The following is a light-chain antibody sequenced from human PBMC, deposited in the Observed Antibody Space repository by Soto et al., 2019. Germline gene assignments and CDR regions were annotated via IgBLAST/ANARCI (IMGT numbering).Light chain of an antibody. J-gene: IGLJ1*01. V-gene: IGLV2-18*02. Sequence: QSALTQPPSVSGSPGQSVTICCTGISSDVGSYNRVSWYQQPPGTAPKLMIYEVSNRPSGVPDRFSGSKSGNTASLTISGLHAEDEADYYCSSYTSSSTYVFGTGTKVTIL. CDR2: EVS. CDR1: SSDVGSYNR. CDR3: SSYTSSSTYV.